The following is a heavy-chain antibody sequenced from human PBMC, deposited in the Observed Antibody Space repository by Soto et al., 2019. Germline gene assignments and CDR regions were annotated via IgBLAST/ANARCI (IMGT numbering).Heavy chain of an antibody. J-gene: IGHJ4*02. Sequence: EVQLVESGGGLVQPGGSLRLSCAASGFTFSSYDMHWVRQVAGKGLEWVSALGVAGDTYYPDSVKGRFTISRENAKNSLYLQMNSLRAEDTAVYYCASGGWGSSWYEGGSRIDYWGQGTLVTVSS. CDR2: LGVAGDT. CDR3: ASGGWGSSWYEGGSRIDY. V-gene: IGHV3-13*01. D-gene: IGHD6-13*01. CDR1: GFTFSSYD.